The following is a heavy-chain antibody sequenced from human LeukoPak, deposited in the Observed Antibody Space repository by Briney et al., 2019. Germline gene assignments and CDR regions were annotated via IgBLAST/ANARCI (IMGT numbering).Heavy chain of an antibody. CDR3: ASGFGELLEDYFDY. D-gene: IGHD3-10*01. V-gene: IGHV1-69*05. CDR2: IIPIFGTA. J-gene: IGHJ4*02. CDR1: GGTFISYA. Sequence: SVKVSCKASGGTFISYAISWVRQAPGQGLEWMGRIIPIFGTANYAQKFQGRVTITTDESTSTAYMELSSLRSEDTAVYYCASGFGELLEDYFDYWGQGTLVTVSS.